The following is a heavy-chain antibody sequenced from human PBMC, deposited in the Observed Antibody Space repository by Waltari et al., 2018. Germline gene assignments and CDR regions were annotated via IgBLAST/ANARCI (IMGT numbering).Heavy chain of an antibody. J-gene: IGHJ4*02. V-gene: IGHV1-24*01. D-gene: IGHD3-9*01. CDR3: ATVGLNYDILTGYDY. CDR2: LDPEDGET. Sequence: QVQLVQSGAEVKKPGASVKVSCKVSGYTLTELSMHWVRQAPGKGLEWMGGLDPEDGETIYAQKFQDRVTMTEETSTDTAYMELSSLRSEDTAVYYCATVGLNYDILTGYDYWGQGTLVTVSS. CDR1: GYTLTELS.